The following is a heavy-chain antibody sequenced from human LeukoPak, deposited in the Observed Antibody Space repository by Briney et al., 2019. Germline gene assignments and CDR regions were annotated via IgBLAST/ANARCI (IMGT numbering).Heavy chain of an antibody. CDR3: AREMTYCGGDCYSDSFDY. CDR2: INPNSGGA. Sequence: ASVKVSCKASGYTFTGYYMHWVRQAPGQGLEWMGWINPNSGGANYAQKFQGRVTMTRDTSISTAYMELSRLRSDDTAVYYCAREMTYCGGDCYSDSFDYWGQGTLVTVSS. CDR1: GYTFTGYY. V-gene: IGHV1-2*02. D-gene: IGHD2-21*02. J-gene: IGHJ4*02.